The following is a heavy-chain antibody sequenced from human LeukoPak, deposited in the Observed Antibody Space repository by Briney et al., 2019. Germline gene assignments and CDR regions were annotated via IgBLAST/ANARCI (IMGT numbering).Heavy chain of an antibody. CDR3: AGILSNSYGYWFDP. V-gene: IGHV4-59*01. J-gene: IGHJ5*02. CDR2: IYYSGST. D-gene: IGHD5-18*01. CDR1: GGSISSYY. Sequence: SETLSLTCTVSGGSISSYYWSWIRQPPGKGLEWIGYIYYSGSTNYNPSLKSRVTISVDTSKNQFSLKLSSVTAADTAVYYCAGILSNSYGYWFDPWGQGTLVTVSS.